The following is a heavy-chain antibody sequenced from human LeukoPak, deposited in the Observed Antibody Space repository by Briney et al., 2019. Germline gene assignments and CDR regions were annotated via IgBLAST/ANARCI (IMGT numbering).Heavy chain of an antibody. V-gene: IGHV1-69*13. J-gene: IGHJ4*02. D-gene: IGHD6-13*01. CDR3: ARGAGYSSSWYVYYFDY. CDR2: IIPIFGTA. Sequence: SVKVSCKASGGTFSSYAISWVRQAPGQGLEWMGGIIPIFGTANYAQKFQGRVTITADESTSTAYMELSSLRSEDTAAYYCARGAGYSSSWYVYYFDYWGQGTLVTVSS. CDR1: GGTFSSYA.